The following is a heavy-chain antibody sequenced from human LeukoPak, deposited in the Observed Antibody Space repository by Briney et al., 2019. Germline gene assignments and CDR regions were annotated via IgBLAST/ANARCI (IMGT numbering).Heavy chain of an antibody. D-gene: IGHD3-9*01. CDR2: IYYSGST. J-gene: IGHJ4*02. CDR3: ARHSRIGILTGYQRGVNFDY. V-gene: IGHV4-39*01. CDR1: GGSISSSSYY. Sequence: SETLSLTCTVSGGSISSSSYYWGWIRQPPGKGLEWIGSIYYSGSTYDNPSLKSRVTISVDTSKNQFSLKLSSVTAADTAVYYCARHSRIGILTGYQRGVNFDYWGQGTLVTVSS.